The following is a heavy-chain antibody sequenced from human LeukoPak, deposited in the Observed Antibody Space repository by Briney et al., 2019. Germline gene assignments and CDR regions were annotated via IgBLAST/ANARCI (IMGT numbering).Heavy chain of an antibody. Sequence: PGRSLGLSCAASGFTFSSYAMHWVRQSLGKGLEWVAVMSYDGFNKYYADSVKGRFTISRDNSKNTLYLQMNSLRAEDTAVYYCAKTKGYSYGYYFDYWGQGTLVTVSS. CDR1: GFTFSSYA. CDR2: MSYDGFNK. V-gene: IGHV3-30*18. CDR3: AKTKGYSYGYYFDY. J-gene: IGHJ4*02. D-gene: IGHD5-18*01.